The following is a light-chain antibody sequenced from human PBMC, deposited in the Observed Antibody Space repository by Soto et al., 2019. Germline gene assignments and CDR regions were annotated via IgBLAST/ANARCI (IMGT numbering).Light chain of an antibody. V-gene: IGKV3-20*01. CDR3: QQYGSSLFT. CDR2: GAS. Sequence: EILLTQSPGTLSLSPGERATLSCRASQSVNNYLAWYQQKPGQAPRLLIYGASSRATGIAYRFSGSGSGTDFTLTISRLEPEGFAVYYCQQYGSSLFTFGPGTKVDIK. CDR1: QSVNNY. J-gene: IGKJ3*01.